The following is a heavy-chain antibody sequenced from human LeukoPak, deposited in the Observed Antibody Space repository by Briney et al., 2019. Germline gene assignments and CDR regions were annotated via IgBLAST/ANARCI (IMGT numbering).Heavy chain of an antibody. J-gene: IGHJ4*02. V-gene: IGHV3-74*01. D-gene: IGHD3-22*01. CDR3: AKGYDSSGYYLDY. Sequence: GGSLRLSCADSGFTFDRYWMHWVRQPPGKGLSWVSHITTDGSGTSYADSVRGRFIVSRDNTKKSLYLQMNSLRAEDTAVYYCAKGYDSSGYYLDYWGQGTLVTVSS. CDR1: GFTFDRYW. CDR2: ITTDGSGT.